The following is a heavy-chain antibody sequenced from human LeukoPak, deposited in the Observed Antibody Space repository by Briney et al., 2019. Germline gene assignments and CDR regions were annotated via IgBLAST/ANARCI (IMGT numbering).Heavy chain of an antibody. J-gene: IGHJ4*02. CDR2: ISAYNGNT. CDR1: GYSFGSFG. V-gene: IGHV1-18*01. Sequence: ASVKVSCKASGYSFGSFGINWVRQAPGQGLEWMGWISAYNGNTDYAQEVQGRVTMTTDTYTSTAYMDLMNLRSDDTAAYYCARGGYYGSGSFPDYWGQGTLVTVSS. CDR3: ARGGYYGSGSFPDY. D-gene: IGHD3-10*01.